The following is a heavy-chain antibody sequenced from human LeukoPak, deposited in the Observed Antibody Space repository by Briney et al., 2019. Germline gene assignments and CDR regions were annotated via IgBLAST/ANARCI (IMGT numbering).Heavy chain of an antibody. V-gene: IGHV4-59*01. CDR1: GGSISSYY. J-gene: IGHJ4*02. CDR3: ARRGRNSSGWQDYL. Sequence: SETLSLTCTVSGGSISSYYWSWIRQPPGKGLEWIANIYHTGSTDYNPSLSGRVTISIDTAKNQFSLKLTSVTAADTAVYYCARRGRNSSGWQDYLWGQGTLVTVSS. D-gene: IGHD6-25*01. CDR2: IYHTGST.